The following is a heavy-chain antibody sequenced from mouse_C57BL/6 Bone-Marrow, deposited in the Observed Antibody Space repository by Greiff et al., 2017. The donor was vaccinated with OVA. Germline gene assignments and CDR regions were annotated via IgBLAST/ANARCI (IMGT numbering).Heavy chain of an antibody. CDR2: ISDGGSST. J-gene: IGHJ2*01. CDR1: GFTFSSYA. V-gene: IGHV5-4*01. D-gene: IGHD1-1*01. CDR3: ARALTTGGGDY. Sequence: EVQLVESGGGLVKPGGSLKLSCAASGFTFSSYAMSWVRQTPEKRLEWVATISDGGSSTYYPDNVKGRFTISRDNAKNNLYLQMSHLTSEDTAMYYWARALTTGGGDYWGQGTTLTVSS.